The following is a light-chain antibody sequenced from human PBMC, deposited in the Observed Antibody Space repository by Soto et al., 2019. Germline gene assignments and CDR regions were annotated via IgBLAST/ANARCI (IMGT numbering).Light chain of an antibody. CDR1: QSVLYSSNNKNY. V-gene: IGKV4-1*01. CDR2: WAS. CDR3: QQYYSTPRT. Sequence: DIVMTQSPDSLAVSLGERATINCKSSQSVLYSSNNKNYLAWYQQKPGQPPKLLIYWASNRESGVPDRFSGSGSGTDFTLTISSLQADEVAVYYCQQYYSTPRTFGQGTKVEIK. J-gene: IGKJ1*01.